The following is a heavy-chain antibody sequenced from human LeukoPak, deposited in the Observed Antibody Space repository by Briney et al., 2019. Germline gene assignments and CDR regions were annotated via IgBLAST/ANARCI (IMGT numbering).Heavy chain of an antibody. CDR1: GGSISSSSYY. J-gene: IGHJ4*02. V-gene: IGHV4-39*07. Sequence: SETLSLTCTVSGGSISSSSYYWGWIRQPPGKGLEWIGSIYYSGSTYYNPSLKSRVTISVDTSKNQFSLKLSSVTAADTAVYYCARGAAGFRPFPFFDYWGQGTLATVSS. CDR2: IYYSGST. CDR3: ARGAAGFRPFPFFDY.